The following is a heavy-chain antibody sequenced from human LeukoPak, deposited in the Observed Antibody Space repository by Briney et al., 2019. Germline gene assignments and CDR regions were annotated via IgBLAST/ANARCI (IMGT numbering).Heavy chain of an antibody. Sequence: GGSLRLSCAASGFTFSTYAISWVRQAPGKGLVWVSRINSDGSSTSYADSVKGRFTISRDNAKNTLYLQMNSLRAEDTAVYYCARDHLVSGSPLDYWGQGTLVTVSS. CDR1: GFTFSTYA. D-gene: IGHD1-26*01. CDR2: INSDGSST. CDR3: ARDHLVSGSPLDY. V-gene: IGHV3-74*01. J-gene: IGHJ4*02.